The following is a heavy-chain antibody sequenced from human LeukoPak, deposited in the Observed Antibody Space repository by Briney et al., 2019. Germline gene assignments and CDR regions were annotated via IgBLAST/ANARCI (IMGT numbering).Heavy chain of an antibody. V-gene: IGHV4-4*02. Sequence: PSGTLSLTCAVSGGSISSSNWWSWVRQPPGKGLEWIGEIYHSGSTNYNPSLKSRVTISVDKSKNQFSLKLSSVTAADTAVYYCARAGAVAGTNRSFDYWGQGTLVTVSS. CDR2: IYHSGST. D-gene: IGHD6-19*01. CDR1: GGSISSSNW. CDR3: ARAGAVAGTNRSFDY. J-gene: IGHJ4*02.